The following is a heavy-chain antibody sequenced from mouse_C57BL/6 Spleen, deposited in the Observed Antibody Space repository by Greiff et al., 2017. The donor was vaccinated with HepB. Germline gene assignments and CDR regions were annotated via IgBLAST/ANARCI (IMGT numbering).Heavy chain of an antibody. V-gene: IGHV1-74*01. J-gene: IGHJ3*01. Sequence: VQLQQPGAELVKPGASVKVSCKASGYTFTSYWMHWVKQRPGQGLEWIGRIHPSDSDTNYNQKFKGKATLTVDKSSSTAYMQLSSLTSEDSAVYYCAITQLRLPAWFAYWGQGTLVTVSA. CDR1: GYTFTSYW. CDR2: IHPSDSDT. D-gene: IGHD3-2*02. CDR3: AITQLRLPAWFAY.